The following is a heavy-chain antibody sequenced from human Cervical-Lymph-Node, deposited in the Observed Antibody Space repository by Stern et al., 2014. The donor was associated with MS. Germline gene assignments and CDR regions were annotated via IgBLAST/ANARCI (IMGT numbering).Heavy chain of an antibody. CDR2: IHPRGPVI. CDR3: ANDAQTGDDGFDT. Sequence: VQLAESGAEVENPGASVTISCKASGYTFIEYYMNWVRQAPGLGLEWMATIHPRGPVITYAQAFQGRLIVTRDTSTSTVYMDLSGLRSEDTAVYFCANDAQTGDDGFDTWGQGTKVTVSS. V-gene: IGHV1-46*01. D-gene: IGHD1-1*01. J-gene: IGHJ3*02. CDR1: GYTFIEYY.